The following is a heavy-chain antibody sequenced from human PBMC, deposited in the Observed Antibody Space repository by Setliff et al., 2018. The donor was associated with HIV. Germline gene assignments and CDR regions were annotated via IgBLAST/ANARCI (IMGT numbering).Heavy chain of an antibody. J-gene: IGHJ4*02. CDR2: IYNSAST. CDR1: GGSISSFY. Sequence: NPSETLSLTCTVSGGSISSFYWSWIRQPPGKGLEWIGYIYNSASTSYNPSLKSRVTTSVDTSKNQFSLKLSSVTAADTAVYYCARHSPSDYWGQGTLVTVSS. V-gene: IGHV4-59*08. CDR3: ARHSPSDY.